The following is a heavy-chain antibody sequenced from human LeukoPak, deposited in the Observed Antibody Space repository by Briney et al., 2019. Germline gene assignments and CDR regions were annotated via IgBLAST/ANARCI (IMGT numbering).Heavy chain of an antibody. D-gene: IGHD1-26*01. V-gene: IGHV1-24*01. CDR3: ATVGAAIVANWFDP. CDR1: GYTLTELS. CDR2: FDPEDGET. J-gene: IGHJ5*02. Sequence: ASVKVSCKVSGYTLTELSMHWVRQAPGKGLEWMGGFDPEDGETIYAQKFQGRVTMTEDTSTDTAYMELSSLRSEDTAVYYRATVGAAIVANWFDPWGQGTLVTVSS.